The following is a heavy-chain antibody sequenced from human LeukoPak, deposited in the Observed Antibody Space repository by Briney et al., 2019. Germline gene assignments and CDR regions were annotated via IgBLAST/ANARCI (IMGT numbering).Heavy chain of an antibody. Sequence: PGGSLRLSCAASGFTFSSYEMNWVRQAPGKGLEWVSCISSSGSTIYYADSVKGRFTISRDNAKNSLYLQMNSLRAEDTAVYYYARGLEEGGYYYGSGSYYTPWYFDYWGQGTLVTVSS. J-gene: IGHJ4*02. CDR1: GFTFSSYE. D-gene: IGHD3-10*01. CDR3: ARGLEEGGYYYGSGSYYTPWYFDY. V-gene: IGHV3-48*03. CDR2: ISSSGSTI.